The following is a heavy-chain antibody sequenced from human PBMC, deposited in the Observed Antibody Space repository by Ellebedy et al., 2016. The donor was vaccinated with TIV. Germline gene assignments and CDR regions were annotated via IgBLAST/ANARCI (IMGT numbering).Heavy chain of an antibody. J-gene: IGHJ4*02. CDR2: IKQDGSEK. Sequence: GESLKISCAASGFTFSNYRMKWVRQAPGKGLEWVANIKQDGSEKYYVDSVKGRFTISRDNAKNSLFLQMNSLRVEDTAVYFCASGGYGRPFDCWGQGTLVTVSS. V-gene: IGHV3-7*03. CDR3: ASGGYGRPFDC. D-gene: IGHD5-12*01. CDR1: GFTFSNYR.